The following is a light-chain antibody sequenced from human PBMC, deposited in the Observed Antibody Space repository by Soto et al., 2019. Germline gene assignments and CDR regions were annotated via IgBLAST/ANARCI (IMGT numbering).Light chain of an antibody. V-gene: IGLV2-14*03. J-gene: IGLJ2*01. CDR2: DVN. CDR3: SSHSSSSTLVV. Sequence: QSALTQPASMSGSPGQSITISCTGTSSDVGGYNYVSWYRQHPGKAPKLMIYDVNNRPSGVSNRFSGCKSGNTASLTISGLQAEDEADYYCSSHSSSSTLVVFGGGTKLTVL. CDR1: SSDVGGYNY.